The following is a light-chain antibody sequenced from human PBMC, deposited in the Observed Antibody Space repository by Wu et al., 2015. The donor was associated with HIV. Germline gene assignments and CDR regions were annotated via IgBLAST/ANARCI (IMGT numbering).Light chain of an antibody. CDR2: GVS. J-gene: IGKJ1*01. V-gene: IGKV3-20*01. Sequence: EIVLTQSPATLPLSPGERATLSCRASQSISANYVAWCQLKSGQAPRLLIFGVSNRAAGVPPRFSGSGSGTDFTLTISRLEPEDFAVYYCQQYDNSPPWTFGQGTRVEVK. CDR1: QSISANY. CDR3: QQYDNSPPWT.